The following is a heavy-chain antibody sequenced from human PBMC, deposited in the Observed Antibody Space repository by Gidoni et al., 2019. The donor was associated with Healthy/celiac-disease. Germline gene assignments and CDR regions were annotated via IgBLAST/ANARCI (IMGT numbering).Heavy chain of an antibody. CDR2: MNPNSGNT. V-gene: IGHV1-8*01. D-gene: IGHD5-18*01. Sequence: QVQLVQSGAEVKKPGASVKVSCKASGYTFTSYDINWVRQATGQGLEWMGWMNPNSGNTGYAQKFQGRVTMTRNTSISTAYMELSSLRSEDTAVYYCARVGEYSYGFEELYFQHWGQGTLVTVSS. J-gene: IGHJ1*01. CDR3: ARVGEYSYGFEELYFQH. CDR1: GYTFTSYD.